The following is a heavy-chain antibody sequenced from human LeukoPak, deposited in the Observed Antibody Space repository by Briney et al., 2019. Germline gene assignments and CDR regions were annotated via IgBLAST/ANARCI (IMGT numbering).Heavy chain of an antibody. CDR3: ARVARYYYDSSGYYY. CDR2: INPNSGGT. Sequence: ASVKVSCKASGYTFTGYFMHWVRQAPGQGLEWMGWINPNSGGTNYAQKFQGRVTMTRDTSISTAYMELSRLRSDDTAVYYCARVARYYYDSSGYYYWGQGTLVTVSS. CDR1: GYTFTGYF. V-gene: IGHV1-2*02. J-gene: IGHJ4*02. D-gene: IGHD3-22*01.